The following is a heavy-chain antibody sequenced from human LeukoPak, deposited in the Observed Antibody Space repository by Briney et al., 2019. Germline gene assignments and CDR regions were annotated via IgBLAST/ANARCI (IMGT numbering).Heavy chain of an antibody. CDR2: IKEDGSAK. Sequence: GGSLRLSCAASGFTFSSYWMTWVRQAPGKGLEWVANIKEDGSAKYYVDSVKGRFTISRDNAKNSLYLQMNSLRAEDTAVYYCARDSGWYCFDYWGQGTLVTVSS. V-gene: IGHV3-7*03. CDR3: ARDSGWYCFDY. J-gene: IGHJ4*02. CDR1: GFTFSSYW. D-gene: IGHD6-13*01.